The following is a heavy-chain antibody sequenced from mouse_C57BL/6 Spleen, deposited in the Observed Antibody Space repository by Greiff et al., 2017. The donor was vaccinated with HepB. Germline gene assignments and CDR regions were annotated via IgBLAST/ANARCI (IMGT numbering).Heavy chain of an antibody. D-gene: IGHD1-1*01. Sequence: VQLQQSGPELVKPGASVKMSCKASGYTFTDYNMHWVKQSHGKSLEWIGYINPNNGGTSYNQKFKGKATLTVNKSSSTAYMELRSLTSEDSAVYYCARPSVVAGDWYFDVWGTGTTVTVSS. CDR3: ARPSVVAGDWYFDV. J-gene: IGHJ1*03. CDR1: GYTFTDYN. V-gene: IGHV1-22*01. CDR2: INPNNGGT.